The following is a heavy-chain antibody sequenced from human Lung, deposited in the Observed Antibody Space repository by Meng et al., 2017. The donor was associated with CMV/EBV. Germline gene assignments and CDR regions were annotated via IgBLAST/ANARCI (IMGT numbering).Heavy chain of an antibody. CDR2: IIPIFGTA. V-gene: IGHV1-69*05. CDR1: GGTFSSYA. Sequence: AVKVSRXACGGTFSSYAISWVRQAPGQGLEWMGGIIPIFGTANYAQKFQGRVTITTDESTSTAYMELSSLRSEDTAVYYCARSPEFYQLLPGPYYYYGMDVWGQGTTVTGSS. J-gene: IGHJ6*02. CDR3: ARSPEFYQLLPGPYYYYGMDV. D-gene: IGHD2-2*01.